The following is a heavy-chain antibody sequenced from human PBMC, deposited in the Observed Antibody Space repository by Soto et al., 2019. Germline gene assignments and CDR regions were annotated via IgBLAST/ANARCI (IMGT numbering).Heavy chain of an antibody. Sequence: QVQLVESGGGVVQPGRSLRLSCAASGFTFSSYGMHWVRQAPGKGLEWVAVISYDGSNKYYADSVKGRFTISRDNSKNTLYLQMNSLRAEDTAVCYCAKDGAHVLLWFGELGYWGQGTLVTVSS. V-gene: IGHV3-30*18. J-gene: IGHJ4*02. D-gene: IGHD3-10*01. CDR2: ISYDGSNK. CDR1: GFTFSSYG. CDR3: AKDGAHVLLWFGELGY.